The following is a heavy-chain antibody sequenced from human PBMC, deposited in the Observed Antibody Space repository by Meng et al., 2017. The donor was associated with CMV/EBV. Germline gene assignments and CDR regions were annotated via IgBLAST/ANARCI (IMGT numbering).Heavy chain of an antibody. Sequence: KVSCKGSGYSFTSYWIGWVRQTPGKGLEWMGIIYPGDSDTRYSPSFQGQVTISADKSISTAYLQWSSLKASDTAMYYCARQSYCSSTSCYTDYWGQGTLVTVSS. CDR2: IYPGDSDT. D-gene: IGHD2-2*02. J-gene: IGHJ4*02. CDR1: GYSFTSYW. V-gene: IGHV5-51*01. CDR3: ARQSYCSSTSCYTDY.